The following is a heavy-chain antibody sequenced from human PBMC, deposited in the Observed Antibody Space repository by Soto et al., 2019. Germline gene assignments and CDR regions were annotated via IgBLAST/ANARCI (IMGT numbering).Heavy chain of an antibody. CDR2: IAVGSGDT. CDR1: GFAFTCSA. V-gene: IGHV1-58*01. Sequence: SLKVPCKASGFAFTCSAVQWLRPARGQRLEWIGGIAVGSGDTSYAQKFQERVTIIWDVSTSTSYMEMRMLRSDDTAVYYCAAIRTDNHDRGCCWGYVDHGGQGAMVTV. CDR3: AAIRTDNHDRGCCWGYVDH. J-gene: IGHJ4*02. D-gene: IGHD3-22*01.